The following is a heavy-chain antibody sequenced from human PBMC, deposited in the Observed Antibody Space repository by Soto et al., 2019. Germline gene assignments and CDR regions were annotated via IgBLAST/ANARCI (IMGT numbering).Heavy chain of an antibody. V-gene: IGHV3-23*01. D-gene: IGHD6-13*01. J-gene: IGHJ6*02. Sequence: LRLSCASSGFTFSSYAMSWVRQAPGKGLEWVSAISGSGGSTYYADSVKGMFTISRDNSKNTLYLQMNSLRAEDTAVYYCAKTAGVAAAGIRYYGMDVWGQGTRVTVSS. CDR2: ISGSGGST. CDR3: AKTAGVAAAGIRYYGMDV. CDR1: GFTFSSYA.